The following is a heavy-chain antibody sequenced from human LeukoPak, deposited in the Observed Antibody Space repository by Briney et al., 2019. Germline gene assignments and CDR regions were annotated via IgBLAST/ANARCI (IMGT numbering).Heavy chain of an antibody. Sequence: PSQTLSLTCTVSGGSISSGSYYWSWIRQPAGKGLEWIGRIYTSGSTNYNPSLKSRVTISVDTSKNQFSLKLSSVTAADTAVYYCARDAAPRYSSGWYWFDPWGQGTLVNVSS. J-gene: IGHJ5*02. CDR3: ARDAAPRYSSGWYWFDP. CDR2: IYTSGST. V-gene: IGHV4-61*02. CDR1: GGSISSGSYY. D-gene: IGHD6-19*01.